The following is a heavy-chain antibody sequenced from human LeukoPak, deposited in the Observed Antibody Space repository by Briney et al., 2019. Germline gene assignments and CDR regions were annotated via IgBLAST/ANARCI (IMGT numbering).Heavy chain of an antibody. CDR2: IFGSGGSA. V-gene: IGHV3-23*01. Sequence: PGGSLRLSCAASGFTFNSYAMYWVRQAPGKGLEWVSGIFGSGGSAHHADSVKGRFTIFRDNSKNTVYLQMNSLRAEDTAVYYCAKTTTGYSSGRYPGWPVDYWGQGTLVTVSS. D-gene: IGHD6-19*01. CDR1: GFTFNSYA. CDR3: AKTTTGYSSGRYPGWPVDY. J-gene: IGHJ4*02.